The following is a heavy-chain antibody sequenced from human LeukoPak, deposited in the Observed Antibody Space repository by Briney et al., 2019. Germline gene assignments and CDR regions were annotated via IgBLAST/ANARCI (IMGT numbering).Heavy chain of an antibody. V-gene: IGHV3-9*01. J-gene: IGHJ4*02. Sequence: PGGSLRLSCAASGFTFDGYAMHWVRQAPGKGLEWVSGISWNSGSIGYADSVKGRFTISRDNAKNSLYLQMNSLRAEDTALYYCAKEQGFGEPLDYWGQGTLVTVSS. CDR3: AKEQGFGEPLDY. CDR1: GFTFDGYA. D-gene: IGHD3-10*01. CDR2: ISWNSGSI.